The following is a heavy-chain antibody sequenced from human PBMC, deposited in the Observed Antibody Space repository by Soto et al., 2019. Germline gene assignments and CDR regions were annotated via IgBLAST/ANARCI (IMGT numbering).Heavy chain of an antibody. V-gene: IGHV3-33*01. CDR3: ARDRRYSTPPNWFDP. CDR2: IWYDGSNK. D-gene: IGHD6-13*01. Sequence: QVQLVESGGGVVQPGRSLRLSCAASGFTFSSYGMHWVRQAPGKGLEWVAVIWYDGSNKYYADSVKGRFTISRDNSKNTLYLQMNSLRAEDTAVYYCARDRRYSTPPNWFDPWGQGTLVTVSS. J-gene: IGHJ5*02. CDR1: GFTFSSYG.